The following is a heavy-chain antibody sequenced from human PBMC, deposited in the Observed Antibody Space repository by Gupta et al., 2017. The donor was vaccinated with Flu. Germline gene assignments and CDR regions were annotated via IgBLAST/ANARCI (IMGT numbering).Heavy chain of an antibody. Sequence: QITLKESGPTLVKPTQTLTLTCTFSGFSLSTSGVGVGWIRQPPGKALEWLALIYWDVDKRYSPSLKSRLTITKDTSKNQVVLTMTNMDPVDTATYYCAHRKIDLVGNGMDVWGQGTTVTVSS. CDR3: AHRKIDLVGNGMDV. CDR2: IYWDVDK. V-gene: IGHV2-5*02. J-gene: IGHJ6*02. CDR1: GFSLSTSGVG. D-gene: IGHD1-26*01.